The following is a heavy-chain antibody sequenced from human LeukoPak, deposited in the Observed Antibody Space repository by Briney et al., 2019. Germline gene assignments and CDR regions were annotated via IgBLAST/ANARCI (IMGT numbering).Heavy chain of an antibody. CDR3: ANLLRWEPY. V-gene: IGHV3-30*18. D-gene: IGHD4-23*01. CDR1: GFTFNNYA. Sequence: GGSLRLSCAASGFTFNNYAMSWVRQAPGKGLEWVAVISYDGSNKYYADSVKGRFTISRDNSKNTLYLQMNSLRAEDTAVYYCANLLRWEPYWGQGTLVTVSS. J-gene: IGHJ4*02. CDR2: ISYDGSNK.